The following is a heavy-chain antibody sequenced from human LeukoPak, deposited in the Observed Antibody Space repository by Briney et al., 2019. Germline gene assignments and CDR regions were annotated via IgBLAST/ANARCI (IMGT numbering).Heavy chain of an antibody. CDR2: IYYSGTT. CDR3: AREVPQTTVPEGMDV. D-gene: IGHD4-17*01. J-gene: IGHJ6*02. V-gene: IGHV4-59*01. Sequence: SAPLSLTCTVSGGSISYYYWSWLRQSPGKGLEWIGYIYYSGTTNYNPSLKSRVTISVDTSKNQFSLQLRSVTAADTAVYYCAREVPQTTVPEGMDVWGQGTTLTVSS. CDR1: GGSISYYY.